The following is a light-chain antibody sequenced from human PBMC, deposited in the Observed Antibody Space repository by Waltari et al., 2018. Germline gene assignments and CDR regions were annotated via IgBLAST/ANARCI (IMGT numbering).Light chain of an antibody. Sequence: EIVLTQSPATLSLSPGDRATLSCRASRSVRSYLAWYQQKRGQAPSLIIYDTSHRAPGIPARFSGSGSGVDFTLTISSLEPEDFAVYYCQQRADSSTFGQGTKLEIK. V-gene: IGKV3-11*01. J-gene: IGKJ2*01. CDR2: DTS. CDR1: RSVRSY. CDR3: QQRADSST.